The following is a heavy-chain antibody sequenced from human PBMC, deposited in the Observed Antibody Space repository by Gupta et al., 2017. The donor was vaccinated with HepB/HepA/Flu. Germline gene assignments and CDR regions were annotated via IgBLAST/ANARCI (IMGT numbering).Heavy chain of an antibody. V-gene: IGHV2-70*17. D-gene: IGHD6-19*01. CDR2: IDWNDDR. CDR1: GFSLSTYGMG. Sequence: QVALRESGPALVNPTQTLTLTCTFSGFSLSTYGMGVSWIRQPPGKALEWLVRIDWNDDRFYSTSLKTRPTVSKDTSKNQVVLTMTNMDPVDTATYYCARIGGGGVVADNDAFDVWGQGTTVTVSS. CDR3: ARIGGGGVVADNDAFDV. J-gene: IGHJ3*01.